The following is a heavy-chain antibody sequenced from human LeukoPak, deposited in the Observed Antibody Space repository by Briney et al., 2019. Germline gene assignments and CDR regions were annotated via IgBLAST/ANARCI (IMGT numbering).Heavy chain of an antibody. CDR2: IKQDGSKK. Sequence: GGSLRLSCAASGFTFSNYWMSWVRQAPGKGLEWVANIKQDGSKKNYVDSVKGRFTISRDNAKNSLYLQMNSLRAEDTAVYYCARGTLGFDYWGQGTLVTVSS. J-gene: IGHJ4*02. CDR3: ARGTLGFDY. V-gene: IGHV3-7*01. CDR1: GFTFSNYW. D-gene: IGHD7-27*01.